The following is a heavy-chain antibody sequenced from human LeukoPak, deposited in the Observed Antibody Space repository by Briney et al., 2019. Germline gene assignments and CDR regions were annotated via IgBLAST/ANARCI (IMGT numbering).Heavy chain of an antibody. CDR1: GGTFSSYA. Sequence: SVKVSCKASGGTFSSYAISWVRQAPGQGLEWMGGIIPIFGTANYAQKFQGRVTITADESTSTAYMELSSLRSEDTAVYYCARAYYYDSSGKEDFDYWGQGTLVTVSS. J-gene: IGHJ4*02. V-gene: IGHV1-69*13. CDR3: ARAYYYDSSGKEDFDY. D-gene: IGHD3-22*01. CDR2: IIPIFGTA.